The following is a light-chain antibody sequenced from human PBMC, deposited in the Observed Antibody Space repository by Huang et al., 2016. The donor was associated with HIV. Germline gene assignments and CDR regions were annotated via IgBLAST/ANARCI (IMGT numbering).Light chain of an antibody. CDR2: GAS. V-gene: IGKV3-15*01. J-gene: IGKJ4*01. CDR3: QQSNDWPLT. CDR1: HNINNN. Sequence: EIVMTQSPGTLSVSPGERATLSCRASHNINNNVARYQQKPGQAPRLFIYGASSRATGIPARFSGSGSGTEFTLTISSLQSEDFAVYYCQQSNDWPLTFGGGTKVEIK.